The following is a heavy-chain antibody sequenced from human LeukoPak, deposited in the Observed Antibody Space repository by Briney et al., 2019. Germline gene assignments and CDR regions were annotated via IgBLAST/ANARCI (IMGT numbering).Heavy chain of an antibody. CDR3: TREGMGTSFSAWFDP. CDR2: ISSDGGTD. J-gene: IGHJ5*01. Sequence: GGSLRLSCAASGFTFSIYTMNWVRQAPGKGLEWVAVISSDGGTDYYADPVKGRFTISRDNSKNTMFLQMNSLRTEDTAVYYCTREGMGTSFSAWFDPWGQGTLVTVSS. CDR1: GFTFSIYT. V-gene: IGHV3-30*03. D-gene: IGHD1-1*01.